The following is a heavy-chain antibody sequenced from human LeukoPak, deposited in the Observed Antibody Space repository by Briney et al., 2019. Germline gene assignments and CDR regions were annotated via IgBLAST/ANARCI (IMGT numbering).Heavy chain of an antibody. CDR1: GFTFNSCW. CDR2: IKPDGSEK. J-gene: IGHJ4*02. D-gene: IGHD1-14*01. CDR3: ARDITAFDY. V-gene: IGHV3-7*05. Sequence: GGSLRLSCAASGFTFNSCWMSWVRQAPGKGPEWVANIKPDGSEKYYVDSMKGRFTISRDNGKNSLYLQMNSLRAEDTAVYYCARDITAFDYWGQGTLVTVSS.